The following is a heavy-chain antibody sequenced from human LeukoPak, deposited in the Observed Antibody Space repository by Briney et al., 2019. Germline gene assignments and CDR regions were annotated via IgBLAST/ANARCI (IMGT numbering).Heavy chain of an antibody. D-gene: IGHD2-21*01. Sequence: PSETLSLTCAVSGFSISSGYYWGWIRQPPGKGLEWIGNIYHSGLTDYNPSLQSRVTISLDTFKTQFSLKLISVTAADTAVYYCARGGGDWGFHQSDYWGQGTLVTVSS. V-gene: IGHV4-38-2*01. CDR3: ARGGGDWGFHQSDY. CDR2: IYHSGLT. CDR1: GFSISSGYY. J-gene: IGHJ4*02.